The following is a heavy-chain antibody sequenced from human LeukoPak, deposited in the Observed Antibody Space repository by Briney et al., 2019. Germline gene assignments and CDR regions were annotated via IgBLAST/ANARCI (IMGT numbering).Heavy chain of an antibody. J-gene: IGHJ5*02. CDR1: GGSISSSNW. D-gene: IGHD3-3*01. CDR3: AREAYQEWLLLAGGSKLNWFDP. Sequence: SETLSLTCAVSGGSISSSNWWSWVRQPPGKGLEWIGEIYHSGSTNYNPSLKSRVTISVDKSKNQFSLKLSSVTAADTAVYYCAREAYQEWLLLAGGSKLNWFDPRGQGTLVTVSS. V-gene: IGHV4-4*02. CDR2: IYHSGST.